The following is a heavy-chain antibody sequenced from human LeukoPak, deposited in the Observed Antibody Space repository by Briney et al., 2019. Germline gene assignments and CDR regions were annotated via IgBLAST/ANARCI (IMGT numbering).Heavy chain of an antibody. CDR3: ARNNGMDV. V-gene: IGHV3-7*03. CDR1: GFALSSHW. CDR2: VNRDGSET. Sequence: GGSLRLSCAASGFALSSHWMTWVRQVPGRGPEWVANVNRDGSETYYLDSVKGRFTIFKDNAKNSLYLQMNSLRAEDTALYHCARNNGMDVWGQGTTVIVSS. J-gene: IGHJ6*02.